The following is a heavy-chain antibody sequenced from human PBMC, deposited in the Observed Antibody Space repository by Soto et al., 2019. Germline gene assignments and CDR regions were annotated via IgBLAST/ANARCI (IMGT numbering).Heavy chain of an antibody. D-gene: IGHD1-26*01. V-gene: IGHV4-59*12. Sequence: SETLSLTCTVSGASISGSYWSWIRQPPGKGLEWIGYVYYSGSSNYNPSLKSRVTISRDNAKNSLYLQMNSLRDEDTAVYYCARDRVGATTLDYYYYGMDVWGQGTTVTVSS. J-gene: IGHJ6*02. CDR2: VYYSGSS. CDR3: ARDRVGATTLDYYYYGMDV. CDR1: GASISGSY.